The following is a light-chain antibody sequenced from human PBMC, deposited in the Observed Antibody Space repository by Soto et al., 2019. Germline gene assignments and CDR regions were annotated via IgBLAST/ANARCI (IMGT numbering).Light chain of an antibody. CDR3: SSYTSSSTPPYV. Sequence: QSALTQPAAVSGSPGQSIAISCTGTSSDVGAYNYVSWYQHHPGEAPKLMIYDVSNRPSGVSTRFSGSKSGNTASLTISGLQAEDEADYYCSSYTSSSTPPYVFGTGTKVTVL. CDR2: DVS. CDR1: SSDVGAYNY. J-gene: IGLJ1*01. V-gene: IGLV2-14*03.